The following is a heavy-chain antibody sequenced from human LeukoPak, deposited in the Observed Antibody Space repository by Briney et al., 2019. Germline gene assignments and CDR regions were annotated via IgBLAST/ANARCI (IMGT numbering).Heavy chain of an antibody. CDR2: IYHSGSGST. V-gene: IGHV4-30-2*01. J-gene: IGHJ5*02. CDR1: GGSISSGGHS. CDR3: ARSSNWSLDP. Sequence: KSSETLSLTCTVSGGSISSGGHSWSWIRQPPGKGLEWIGYIYHSGSGSTYYNPSLKSRVTMSVDTSKNQFSPKLSSVTAVDTAVYYCARSSNWSLDPWGQGTLVTISS. D-gene: IGHD6-13*01.